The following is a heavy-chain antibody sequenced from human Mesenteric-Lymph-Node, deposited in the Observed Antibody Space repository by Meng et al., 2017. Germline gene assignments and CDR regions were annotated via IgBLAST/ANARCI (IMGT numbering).Heavy chain of an antibody. Sequence: QVQLQESGSGRVRPSQTLSLTCAVSGDSITSGDYSWTWIRQPPGKGLEWIGYIYHGVNIYYTPSLRSRVTISVDKSRNQFSLKLTSVSAADTAVYYCVRDTRRGGGWFDPWGQGTLVTVSS. J-gene: IGHJ5*02. CDR3: VRDTRRGGGWFDP. CDR1: GDSITSGDYS. V-gene: IGHV4-30-2*01. D-gene: IGHD3-10*01. CDR2: IYHGVNI.